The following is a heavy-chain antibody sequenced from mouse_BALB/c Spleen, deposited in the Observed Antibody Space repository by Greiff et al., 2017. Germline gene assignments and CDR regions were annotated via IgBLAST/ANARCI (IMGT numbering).Heavy chain of an antibody. D-gene: IGHD2-1*01. Sequence: VQLQQSGAELVKPGASVKLSCTASGFNFNDTYMHWVKQRPEQGLEWIGRIDPANGNTKYDPKFQGKATITADTSSNTAYLQLSSLTSEDTAVCYCAKMDGNCGYFDVWGAGTTVTVSA. V-gene: IGHV14-3*02. J-gene: IGHJ1*01. CDR2: IDPANGNT. CDR1: GFNFNDTY. CDR3: AKMDGNCGYFDV.